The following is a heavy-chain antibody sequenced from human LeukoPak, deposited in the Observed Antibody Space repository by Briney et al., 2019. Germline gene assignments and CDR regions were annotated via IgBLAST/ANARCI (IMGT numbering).Heavy chain of an antibody. CDR2: ISSSSSYI. V-gene: IGHV3-21*01. CDR1: GFTFSSYS. D-gene: IGHD2-2*01. Sequence: PGGSLRLSCVVSGFTFSSYSVNWVRQSPGKGLEWVSYISSSSSYIHYADSVKGRFTISRDNAKKSLCLQMNSLRAEDTAVYYCARAPLHLAMYHYFDYWGQGTLVTVSS. J-gene: IGHJ4*02. CDR3: ARAPLHLAMYHYFDY.